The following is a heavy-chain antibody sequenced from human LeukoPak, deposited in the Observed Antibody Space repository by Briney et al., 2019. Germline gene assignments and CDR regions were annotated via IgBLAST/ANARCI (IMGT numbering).Heavy chain of an antibody. D-gene: IGHD3-22*01. Sequence: SETLSLTCAVSGHSISSGYYWGWIRQPPGKGLEWIGSIYHSGSTYYNPSLKSRVTISVDTSKNQFSLKLSSVTAADTAVYYCARHLRGGDSSPIDYWGQGTLVTVSS. CDR1: GHSISSGYY. CDR3: ARHLRGGDSSPIDY. V-gene: IGHV4-38-2*01. CDR2: IYHSGST. J-gene: IGHJ4*02.